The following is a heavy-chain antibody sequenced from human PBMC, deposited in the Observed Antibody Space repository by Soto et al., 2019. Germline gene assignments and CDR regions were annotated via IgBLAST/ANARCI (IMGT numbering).Heavy chain of an antibody. CDR3: ARLQSPKYYYYYYGMDV. CDR1: GYSFTSYW. CDR2: IDPSDSYT. V-gene: IGHV5-10-1*01. D-gene: IGHD4-4*01. Sequence: GESLKISCKGSGYSFTSYWISWVRQMPGKGLEWMGRIDPSDSYTNYSPSLQGHVTISADKSISTAYLQWSSLKASDTAMYYCARLQSPKYYYYYYGMDVWGQGTTVTVSS. J-gene: IGHJ6*02.